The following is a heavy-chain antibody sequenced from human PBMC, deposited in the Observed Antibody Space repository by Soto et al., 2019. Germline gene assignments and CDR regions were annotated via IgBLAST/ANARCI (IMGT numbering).Heavy chain of an antibody. Sequence: GGSLRLSCAASGFTFSSYAMHWVRQAPGKGLEWVTVISYDGSNKYYADSVKGRFTISRDNSKNTLYLQMNGLRAEDTAVYYCARDGDYVWGSYRYGMDVWGQGTTVTVSS. V-gene: IGHV3-30-3*01. CDR1: GFTFSSYA. CDR2: ISYDGSNK. D-gene: IGHD3-16*02. J-gene: IGHJ6*02. CDR3: ARDGDYVWGSYRYGMDV.